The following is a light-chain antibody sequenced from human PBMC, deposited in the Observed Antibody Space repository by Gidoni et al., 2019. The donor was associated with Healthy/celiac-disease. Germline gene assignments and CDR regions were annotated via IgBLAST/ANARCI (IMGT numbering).Light chain of an antibody. V-gene: IGKV3-11*01. Sequence: EIPLIQSPATLSLSPAERATLSASASQSVSSYLDWYQKKPGQAPRLLNYDASSRATGIPARFSGSGSGTDFTLTISSLEPEDFAVYYCQQRSNSSTFGQGTKLEIK. CDR1: QSVSSY. J-gene: IGKJ2*02. CDR2: DAS. CDR3: QQRSNSST.